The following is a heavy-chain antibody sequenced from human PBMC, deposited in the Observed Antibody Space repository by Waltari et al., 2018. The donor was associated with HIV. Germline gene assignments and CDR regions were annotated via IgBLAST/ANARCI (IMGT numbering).Heavy chain of an antibody. D-gene: IGHD3-10*01. V-gene: IGHV1-8*01. CDR1: GYTFTSYD. Sequence: QVQLVQSGAEAKKPGASVKVSCQASGYTFTSYDINWVRQATGHGLEWMGWMNPNSGNTGYPQKFQGRVTMTRNTSISTAYMELSSLRSEDTAVYYCARGRVQVRGAMYYFDYWGQGTLVTVSS. J-gene: IGHJ4*02. CDR3: ARGRVQVRGAMYYFDY. CDR2: MNPNSGNT.